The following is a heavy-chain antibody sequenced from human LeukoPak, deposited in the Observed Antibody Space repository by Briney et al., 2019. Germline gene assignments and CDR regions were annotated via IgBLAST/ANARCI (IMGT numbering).Heavy chain of an antibody. CDR3: ARSARRLDIVVVVAATRPYYYYGMDV. D-gene: IGHD2-15*01. V-gene: IGHV1-18*01. CDR1: GYTFTSYG. CDR2: ISAYNGNT. Sequence: ASVKVSCKASGYTFTSYGISWVRPAPGQGLEWMGWISAYNGNTNYAQKLQGRVTMTTDTSTSTAYMELRSLRSDDTAVYYCARSARRLDIVVVVAATRPYYYYGMDVWGQGTTVTVSS. J-gene: IGHJ6*02.